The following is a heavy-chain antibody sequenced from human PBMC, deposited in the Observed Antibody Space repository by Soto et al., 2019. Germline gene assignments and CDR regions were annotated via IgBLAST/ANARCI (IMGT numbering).Heavy chain of an antibody. J-gene: IGHJ4*02. CDR2: IYYSGST. CDR3: AGLYPYESSGYHLNY. D-gene: IGHD3-22*01. CDR1: GGSISSYY. V-gene: IGHV4-59*08. Sequence: SETLSLTCTVSGGSISSYYWSWIRQPPGKGLEWIGYIYYSGSTNYNPSLGSRITISVDTSKNQFSLKLRSVTAADTAVFYCAGLYPYESSGYHLNYWGQGALVTVSS.